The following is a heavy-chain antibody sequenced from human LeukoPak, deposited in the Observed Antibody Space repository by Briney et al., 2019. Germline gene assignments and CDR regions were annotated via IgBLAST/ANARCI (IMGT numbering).Heavy chain of an antibody. V-gene: IGHV4-39*07. CDR3: ARGKLELTGLSWFDP. J-gene: IGHJ5*02. Sequence: SETLSLTCTVSGGSISSSSYYWGWIRQPPGKGLEWIGNIYYSGSTYYNPSLKSRVSMSVDTSKNQFSLKLSSVSAADTAVYYCARGKLELTGLSWFDPWGQGTLVTVSS. D-gene: IGHD1-7*01. CDR2: IYYSGST. CDR1: GGSISSSSYY.